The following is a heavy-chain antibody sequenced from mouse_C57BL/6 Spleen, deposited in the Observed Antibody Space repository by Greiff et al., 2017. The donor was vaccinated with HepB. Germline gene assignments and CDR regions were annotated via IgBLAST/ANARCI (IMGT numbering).Heavy chain of an antibody. Sequence: VKLMESGPGLVQPSQSLSITCTVSGFSLTSYGVPWVRQSPGKGLEWLGVIWSGGSTDYNAAFISRLSISKDNSKSQVFFTMNSLQADDTAIYYCARNGYSNLFDYWGQGTTLTVSS. CDR2: IWSGGST. CDR3: ARNGYSNLFDY. V-gene: IGHV2-2*01. D-gene: IGHD2-5*01. CDR1: GFSLTSYG. J-gene: IGHJ2*01.